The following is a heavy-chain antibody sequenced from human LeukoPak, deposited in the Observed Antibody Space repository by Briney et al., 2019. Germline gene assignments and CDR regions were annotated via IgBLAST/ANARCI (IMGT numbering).Heavy chain of an antibody. CDR3: ATDWTI. V-gene: IGHV3-15*01. D-gene: IGHD3/OR15-3a*01. CDR2: IKGKIDGGTT. CDR1: GFTFTNAW. J-gene: IGHJ4*02. Sequence: PGGSLRLSCAASGFTFTNAWMSWVRQAPGKGLEWVGRIKGKIDGGTTDYAAPVKGRFTISRDDSKNTVYLQMNSLKIEDTAVYYCATDWTIRGQGTLVIVSS.